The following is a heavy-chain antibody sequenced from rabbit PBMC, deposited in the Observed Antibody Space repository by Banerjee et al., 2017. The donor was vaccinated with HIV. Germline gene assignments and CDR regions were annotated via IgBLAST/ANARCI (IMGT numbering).Heavy chain of an antibody. CDR3: ARSASSNDYYYFNL. J-gene: IGHJ4*01. V-gene: IGHV1S43*01. D-gene: IGHD1-1*01. CDR2: IYTGSGST. Sequence: QQQLVESGGGLVKPGGTLTLTCTASGFSLSSYYICWVRQAPGKGLELIACIYTGSGSTQYASWVNGRFTITRSTSLNTVDLKMTSLTAADTATYFCARSASSNDYYYFNLWGQGTLVTVS. CDR1: GFSLSSYY.